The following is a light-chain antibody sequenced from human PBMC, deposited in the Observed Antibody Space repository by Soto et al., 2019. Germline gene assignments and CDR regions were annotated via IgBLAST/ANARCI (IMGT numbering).Light chain of an antibody. CDR3: QQYDSFWTM. Sequence: DIQMTKSPSTLSASVGDRVTIPCRASQTINNRLAWYQQKPGKAPKLLIYDVSTLESGVPSRFSGSGSGTELTLTISSLQPDDFATYYCQQYDSFWTMFGQGTKGDIK. CDR1: QTINNR. V-gene: IGKV1-5*01. J-gene: IGKJ1*01. CDR2: DVS.